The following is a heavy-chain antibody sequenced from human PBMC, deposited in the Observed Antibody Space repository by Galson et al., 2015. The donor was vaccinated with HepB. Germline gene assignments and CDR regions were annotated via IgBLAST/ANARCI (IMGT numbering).Heavy chain of an antibody. J-gene: IGHJ4*02. CDR2: INIDGTIT. D-gene: IGHD2-15*01. Sequence: SLRLSCAASGFTFSTSWLHWVRQAPGRGLVWVSRINIDGTITSYADSVKGRFTISRDNAKNTVYLQMESLRADDTAMYYCVRDHGGGSYYYWGQGTLVTVSS. V-gene: IGHV3-74*01. CDR3: VRDHGGGSYYY. CDR1: GFTFSTSW.